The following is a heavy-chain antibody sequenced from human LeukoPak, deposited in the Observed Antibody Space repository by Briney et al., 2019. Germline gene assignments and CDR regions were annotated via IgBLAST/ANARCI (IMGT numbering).Heavy chain of an antibody. J-gene: IGHJ4*02. CDR2: IKQDGSEK. D-gene: IGHD6-13*01. Sequence: PGGSLRLSCAASGFTFSSYWMSWVRQAPGKGLEWVANIKQDGSEKYYVDSVKGRFTISRDNAKNSLYLQMNSLRAEDTAVYYCARSPGIAAAGTPLDYWGQGTLVTVSS. V-gene: IGHV3-7*01. CDR3: ARSPGIAAAGTPLDY. CDR1: GFTFSSYW.